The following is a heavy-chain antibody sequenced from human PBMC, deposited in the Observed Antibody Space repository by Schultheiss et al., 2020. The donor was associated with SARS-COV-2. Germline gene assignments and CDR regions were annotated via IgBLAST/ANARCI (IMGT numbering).Heavy chain of an antibody. J-gene: IGHJ6*02. V-gene: IGHV3-30*01. CDR3: ARDACTNGVCYNYYGMDV. Sequence: GGSLRLSCAASGFTFSSYAMHWVRQAPGKGLEWVAVISYDGSNKYYADSVKGRFTISRDNSKNTLYLQMNSLRAEDTAVYYCARDACTNGVCYNYYGMDVWGQGTTVTVSS. D-gene: IGHD2-8*01. CDR1: GFTFSSYA. CDR2: ISYDGSNK.